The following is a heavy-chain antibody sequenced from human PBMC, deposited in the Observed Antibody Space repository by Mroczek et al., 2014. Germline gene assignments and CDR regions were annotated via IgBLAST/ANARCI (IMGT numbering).Heavy chain of an antibody. Sequence: QVQLVQSGAEVKKPGASVKVSCKASGYTFTSYGISWVRQAPGQGLEWMGWISAYNGNTNYAQKLQGRVTMTTDTSTSTAYMELRSLRSDDTAVYYCARGSMDFGVVIRSDYYYYYMDVWGKGTTVTVSS. D-gene: IGHD3-3*01. J-gene: IGHJ6*03. V-gene: IGHV1-18*01. CDR3: ARGSMDFGVVIRSDYYYYYMDV. CDR2: ISAYNGNT. CDR1: GYTFTSYG.